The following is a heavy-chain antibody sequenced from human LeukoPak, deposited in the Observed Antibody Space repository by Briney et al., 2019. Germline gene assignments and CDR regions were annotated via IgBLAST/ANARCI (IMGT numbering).Heavy chain of an antibody. D-gene: IGHD2/OR15-2a*01. J-gene: IGHJ4*02. CDR3: ARRGSNDYFMFDY. CDR2: IYYSGST. CDR1: GGSISSYY. V-gene: IGHV4-59*01. Sequence: SETLSLTCTVSGGSISSYYWSWIRQPPGKGLEWIGYIYYSGSTNYNPSLKSRVTISVDTSKNQFSLKLSSVTAADTAVYYCARRGSNDYFMFDYWGQGTLVTVSS.